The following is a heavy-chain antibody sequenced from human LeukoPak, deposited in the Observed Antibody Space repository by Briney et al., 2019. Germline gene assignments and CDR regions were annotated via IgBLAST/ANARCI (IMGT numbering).Heavy chain of an antibody. CDR3: ARADCGGDCSVDY. J-gene: IGHJ4*02. D-gene: IGHD2-21*02. CDR2: IWYDGSNK. V-gene: IGHV3-33*01. Sequence: GGSLRLSCAASGFTFSSYGMHWVRQAPGKGLEWVAVIWYDGSNKYYGDSVKGRFTISRDNSKNTLYLQMNSLRAEDTAVYYCARADCGGDCSVDYWGQGTLVTVSS. CDR1: GFTFSSYG.